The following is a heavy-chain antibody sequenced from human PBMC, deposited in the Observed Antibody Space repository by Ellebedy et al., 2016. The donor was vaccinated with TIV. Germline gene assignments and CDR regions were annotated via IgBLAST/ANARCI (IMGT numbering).Heavy chain of an antibody. J-gene: IGHJ4*02. CDR3: AKGRGGGSDSSAPRYYFDY. Sequence: GESLKISCAASGFTVSTTYMSWVRRAPGKGLEWVSIIYRSGSTHYADSVKGRFTISRDNSKKTLYLQMNSLRAEDTAIYYCAKGRGGGSDSSAPRYYFDYWGLGTLVTVSS. V-gene: IGHV3-53*01. CDR1: GFTVSTTY. D-gene: IGHD3-22*01. CDR2: IYRSGST.